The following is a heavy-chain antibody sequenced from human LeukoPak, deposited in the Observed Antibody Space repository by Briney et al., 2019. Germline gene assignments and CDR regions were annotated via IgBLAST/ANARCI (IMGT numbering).Heavy chain of an antibody. CDR2: IWYDGSNK. J-gene: IGHJ3*02. CDR3: ARDRKAWELNGAFDI. CDR1: GFTFSSYG. Sequence: AGGSLRLSCAASGFTFSSYGMHWVRQAPGKGLEWVAVIWYDGSNKYYADSVKGRFTISRDNSKNTLYLQMNSLRAEDTAVYYCARDRKAWELNGAFDIWGQGTMVTVSS. D-gene: IGHD1-26*01. V-gene: IGHV3-33*01.